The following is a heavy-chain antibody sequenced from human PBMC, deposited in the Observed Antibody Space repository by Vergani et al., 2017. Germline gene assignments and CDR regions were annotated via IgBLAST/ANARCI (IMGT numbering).Heavy chain of an antibody. CDR3: ARHRGSGGFFPSSYFYGMDV. V-gene: IGHV4-38-2*01. CDR1: DSSIMTNPY. Sequence: QVQLQESGPGLVKPSETLTLTCDVSDSSIMTNPYWGWFRQSPGKGLGWIGCIHHSGDNHYNSSLKSRVSISIVSSSKFSLSLTSVTAAVTAIYYCARHRGSGGFFPSSYFYGMDVWGHGTTVTVSS. J-gene: IGHJ6*02. D-gene: IGHD3-10*01. CDR2: IHHSGDN.